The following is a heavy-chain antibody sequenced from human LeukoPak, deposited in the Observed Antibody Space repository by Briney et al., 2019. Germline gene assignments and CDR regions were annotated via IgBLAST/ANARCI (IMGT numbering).Heavy chain of an antibody. CDR2: ISLNSGAT. V-gene: IGHV1-2*02. D-gene: IGHD2-2*01. CDR3: AREPGVTNWLDP. J-gene: IGHJ5*02. Sequence: ASVKVSCKASGYTFTGHYMHWVRQAPGQGLEWMGWISLNSGATKYAQKFQGRVSMTRDRSISTAYLELSMLVSADTAVYYCAREPGVTNWLDPWGEGTLVTVSS. CDR1: GYTFTGHY.